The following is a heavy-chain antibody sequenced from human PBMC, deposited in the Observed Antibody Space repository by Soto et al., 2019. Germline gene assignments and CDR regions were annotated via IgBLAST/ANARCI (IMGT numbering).Heavy chain of an antibody. CDR1: GGSFSGYY. J-gene: IGHJ6*02. Sequence: PSETLALTCAVYGGSFSGYYWSWIRQPPGKGLEWIGEINHSGSTNYNPSLKGRVTISLDRSNNHVSLEMNSVTAADTAVYFCARDLSGTGLDIWGRGTRVTVSS. CDR2: INHSGST. CDR3: ARDLSGTGLDI. D-gene: IGHD1-26*01. V-gene: IGHV4-34*01.